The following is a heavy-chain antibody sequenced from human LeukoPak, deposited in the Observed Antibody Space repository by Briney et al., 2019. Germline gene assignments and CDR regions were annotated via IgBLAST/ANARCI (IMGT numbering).Heavy chain of an antibody. J-gene: IGHJ3*02. CDR1: GFTFSSYE. D-gene: IGHD2-15*01. CDR2: ISSSGSTI. V-gene: IGHV3-48*03. CDR3: ARSALVVVAATSHAFDI. Sequence: GGSLRLSCAASGFTFSSYEMNWVRQAPGKGLEWVSYISSSGSTIYYADSVKGRFTISRDNAKNSLYLQMNSLRAEDTAVYYCARSALVVVAATSHAFDIWGQGTMVTVSS.